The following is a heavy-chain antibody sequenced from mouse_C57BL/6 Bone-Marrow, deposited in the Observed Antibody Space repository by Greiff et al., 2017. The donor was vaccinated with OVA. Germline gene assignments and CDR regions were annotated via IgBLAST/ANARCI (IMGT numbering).Heavy chain of an antibody. CDR2: ISSGGSYT. CDR1: GFTFSSYG. D-gene: IGHD2-4*01. V-gene: IGHV5-6*02. CDR3: AREGGLVYAMDY. J-gene: IGHJ4*01. Sequence: DVKLVESGGDLVKPGGSLKLSCAASGFTFSSYGMSWVRQTPDKRLEWVATISSGGSYTYYPDSVKGRFTISRDNAKNTLYLQMSSLKSEDTAMYYCAREGGLVYAMDYWGQGTSVTVSS.